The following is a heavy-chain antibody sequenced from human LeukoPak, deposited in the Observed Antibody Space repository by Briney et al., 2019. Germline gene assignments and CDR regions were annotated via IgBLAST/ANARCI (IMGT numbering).Heavy chain of an antibody. CDR2: IYYSGST. J-gene: IGHJ5*02. Sequence: SETLSLTCTVSGGSISSSSYYWGWIRQPPGKGLEWIGSIYYSGSTYYNPSLKSRVTISVDTSKNQFSLKLSSVTAADTAVYYCARDRYDSSGYYYGNWFDPGGQGTLVTVSS. V-gene: IGHV4-39*07. CDR3: ARDRYDSSGYYYGNWFDP. CDR1: GGSISSSSYY. D-gene: IGHD3-22*01.